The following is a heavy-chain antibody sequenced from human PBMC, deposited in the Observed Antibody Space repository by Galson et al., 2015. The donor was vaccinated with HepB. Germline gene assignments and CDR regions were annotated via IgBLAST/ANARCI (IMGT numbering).Heavy chain of an antibody. J-gene: IGHJ6*02. CDR1: GYTFTSYY. CDR3: ARVVGANYYYYGMDV. CDR2: INPSGGST. D-gene: IGHD1-26*01. Sequence: SVKASCKASGYTFTSYYMHWVRQAPGQGLEWMGIINPSGGSTSYAQKFQGRVTMTRDTSTSTVYMELSSLRSEDTAVYYCARVVGANYYYYGMDVWGQGTTVTVSS. V-gene: IGHV1-46*01.